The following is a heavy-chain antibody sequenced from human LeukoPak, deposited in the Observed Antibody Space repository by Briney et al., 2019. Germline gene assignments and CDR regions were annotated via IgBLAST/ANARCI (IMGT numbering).Heavy chain of an antibody. CDR1: GYTFTSYA. Sequence: ASVKVSCKASGYTFTSYAMNWVRQAPGQGLEWMGWINTNTGNPTHAQGFTGRFVFSLDTSVSTAYLQISSLKAEDTAVYYCARGGIVGATRVWFDPWGQGTLVTVSS. V-gene: IGHV7-4-1*02. J-gene: IGHJ5*02. CDR3: ARGGIVGATRVWFDP. CDR2: INTNTGNP. D-gene: IGHD1-26*01.